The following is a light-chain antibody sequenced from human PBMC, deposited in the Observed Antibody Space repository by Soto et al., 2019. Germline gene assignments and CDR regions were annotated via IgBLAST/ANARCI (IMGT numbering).Light chain of an antibody. CDR3: QQLNGSPWT. Sequence: IQLTPSPSSLSASVGDRVTITCRASPAIASFLAWYQQKPGTAPKLLIYGASTLQSGVPSRFSGSRSGTDYTLTIASLQPEDFATYYGQQLNGSPWTFGQGTKVDIK. V-gene: IGKV1-9*01. J-gene: IGKJ1*01. CDR2: GAS. CDR1: PAIASF.